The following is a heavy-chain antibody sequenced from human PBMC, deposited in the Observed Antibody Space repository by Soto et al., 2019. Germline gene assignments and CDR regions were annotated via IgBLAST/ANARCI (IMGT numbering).Heavy chain of an antibody. Sequence: SETLSLTCTVSGGSISSSSYYWGWIRQPPGKGLEWIGSIYYSGSTYYNPSLKSRVTISVDTSKNQFSLKLSSVTAADTAVYYCARVPYSPLYGGANNWFDPWGQGTLVTVSS. J-gene: IGHJ5*02. CDR2: IYYSGST. CDR1: GGSISSSSYY. V-gene: IGHV4-39*01. CDR3: ARVPYSPLYGGANNWFDP. D-gene: IGHD4-17*01.